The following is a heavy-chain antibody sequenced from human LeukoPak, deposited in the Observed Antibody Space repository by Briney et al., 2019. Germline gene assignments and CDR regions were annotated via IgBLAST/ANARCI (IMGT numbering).Heavy chain of an antibody. J-gene: IGHJ6*03. CDR2: MNPNSGNT. CDR3: ARAGYYYGSGYYYMDV. CDR1: GYTFTGYY. D-gene: IGHD3-10*01. V-gene: IGHV1-8*02. Sequence: ASVKVSCKASGYTFTGYYMHWVRQAPGQGLEWMGWMNPNSGNTGYAQKFQGRVTMTRNTSISTAYMELSSLRSEDTAVYYCARAGYYYGSGYYYMDVWGKGTTVTISS.